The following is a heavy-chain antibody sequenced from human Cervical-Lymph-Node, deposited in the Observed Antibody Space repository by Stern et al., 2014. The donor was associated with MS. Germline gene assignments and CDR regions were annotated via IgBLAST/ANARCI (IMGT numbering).Heavy chain of an antibody. D-gene: IGHD6-6*01. J-gene: IGHJ4*02. CDR2: IVVGSGNT. V-gene: IGHV1-58*01. CDR1: GFTFTSSA. Sequence: QLVESGPEVKKPGTSVKVSCKASGFTFTSSAVQWVRQARGQRLEWIGWIVVGSGNTNYAQKFQERVTITRDMSTSTAYMELSSLRSEDTDVYYCAADGYSSSSPFDYWGQGTLVTVSS. CDR3: AADGYSSSSPFDY.